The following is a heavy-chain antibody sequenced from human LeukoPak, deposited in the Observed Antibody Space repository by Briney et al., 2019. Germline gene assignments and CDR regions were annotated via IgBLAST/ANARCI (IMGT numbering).Heavy chain of an antibody. Sequence: ASVKISCKVSGYTFTDYYMHWVQQAPGKGREWMGLVYPEAGETIYAEKFQGRVTITADTSTDPAYMEVSRLRSEDTAGDYCATEPGGMVVTASPSAGGEATLVSVSS. J-gene: IGHJ4*02. CDR3: ATEPGGMVVTASPSA. CDR2: VYPEAGET. D-gene: IGHD2-15*01. CDR1: GYTFTDYY. V-gene: IGHV1-69-2*01.